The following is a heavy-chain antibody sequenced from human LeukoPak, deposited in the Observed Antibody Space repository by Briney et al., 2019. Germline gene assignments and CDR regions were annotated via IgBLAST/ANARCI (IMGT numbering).Heavy chain of an antibody. J-gene: IGHJ4*02. D-gene: IGHD1-26*01. CDR2: IYYSGST. V-gene: IGHV4-39*01. CDR3: ARQVVGATDYFDY. Sequence: PSETLSLTCTVSGGSISSSSYYWGWIRQPPGKGLEWIGSIYYSGSTYYNPSLKSRVTISVDTSKNQFSLKLSSVTAADTAVYYCARQVVGATDYFDYWGQGTLVNVSS. CDR1: GGSISSSSYY.